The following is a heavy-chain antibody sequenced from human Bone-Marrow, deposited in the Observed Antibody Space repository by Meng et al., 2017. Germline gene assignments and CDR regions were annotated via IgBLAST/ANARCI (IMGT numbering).Heavy chain of an antibody. CDR1: GFTVSSNY. V-gene: IGHV3-53*05. Sequence: GESLKISCAASGFTVSSNYMSWVRQAPGKGLEWVSVIYSGGSTYYADSVKGRFTISRDNSKNTLYLQMNSLRAEDTAVYYCARSKWERPDGLDYWGQGTLVTVSS. CDR3: ARSKWERPDGLDY. J-gene: IGHJ4*02. D-gene: IGHD1-26*01. CDR2: IYSGGST.